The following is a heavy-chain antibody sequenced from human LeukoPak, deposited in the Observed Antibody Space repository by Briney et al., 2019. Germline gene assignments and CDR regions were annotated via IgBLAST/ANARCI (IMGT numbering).Heavy chain of an antibody. Sequence: QPGGSLRLSCAASGFTFSSYGMHWVRQAPGKGLEWVAVIWYDGSNKYYADSVKGRFTISRDNSKNTLYLQMNSLRAEDTAVYYCARAGARAAVLYYFDYWGQGTLVTVSS. D-gene: IGHD6-13*01. CDR2: IWYDGSNK. J-gene: IGHJ4*02. CDR1: GFTFSSYG. CDR3: ARAGARAAVLYYFDY. V-gene: IGHV3-33*01.